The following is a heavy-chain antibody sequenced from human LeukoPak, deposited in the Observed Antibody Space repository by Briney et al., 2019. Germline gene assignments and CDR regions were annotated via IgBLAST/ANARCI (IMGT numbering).Heavy chain of an antibody. V-gene: IGHV3-30*03. CDR2: ISYDGSNK. Sequence: GGSLRLSCAASGFTFSSYGMHWVRQAPGKGLEWVAVISYDGSNKYYADSVEGRFTISRDNAKNSLYLQMNSLRAEDTAVYYCARVPPGELPRRPYWYFDLWGRGTLVTVSS. D-gene: IGHD1-26*01. CDR1: GFTFSSYG. J-gene: IGHJ2*01. CDR3: ARVPPGELPRRPYWYFDL.